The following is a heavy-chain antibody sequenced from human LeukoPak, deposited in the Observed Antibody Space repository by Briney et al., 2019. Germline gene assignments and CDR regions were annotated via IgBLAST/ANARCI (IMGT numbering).Heavy chain of an antibody. CDR3: ARDTYYYGSGSYHFDY. CDR1: GFTFSSYS. D-gene: IGHD3-10*01. J-gene: IGHJ4*02. Sequence: GGSLRLSCAASGFTFSSYSMNWVRQAPGKGLEWVSSISSSSSYIYYADSVKGRFTISRDNAKNSLYLQMNSLRAEDTAVYYCARDTYYYGSGSYHFDYCGQGTLVTVSS. V-gene: IGHV3-21*01. CDR2: ISSSSSYI.